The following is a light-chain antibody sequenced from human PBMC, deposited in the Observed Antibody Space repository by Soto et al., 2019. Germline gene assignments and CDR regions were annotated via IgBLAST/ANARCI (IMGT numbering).Light chain of an antibody. CDR3: QSYDSSLSALYV. V-gene: IGLV1-40*01. Sequence: QSALTQPPSVSGAPGQRVTISCTGSSSDIGAGHDVHWYQQLPGTAPNLLIYDNINRPSGVPDRFSGSKSGTSASLAITGLQAEDEADYYCQSYDSSLSALYVFGTGTKVTVL. CDR1: SSDIGAGHD. CDR2: DNI. J-gene: IGLJ1*01.